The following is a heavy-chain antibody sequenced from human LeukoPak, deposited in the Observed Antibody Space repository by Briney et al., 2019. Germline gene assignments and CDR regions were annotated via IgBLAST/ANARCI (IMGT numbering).Heavy chain of an antibody. CDR1: GFTFSSYA. CDR2: ISYDGSNK. J-gene: IGHJ4*02. Sequence: GGSLRLSCAASGFTFSSYAMHGVRQAPGKGLEWVAVISYDGSNKYYADSVKGRFTIYRDNSTNTLYLQMNSLTAEDTAVYYCARATTYYYDSSGYNFDYWGQGTLVTVSS. V-gene: IGHV3-30-3*01. D-gene: IGHD3-22*01. CDR3: ARATTYYYDSSGYNFDY.